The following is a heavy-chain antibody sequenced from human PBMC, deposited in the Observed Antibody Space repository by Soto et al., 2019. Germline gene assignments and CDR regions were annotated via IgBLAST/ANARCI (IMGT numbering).Heavy chain of an antibody. CDR2: INSDGSST. D-gene: IGHD3-22*01. CDR1: GFTFSSYW. J-gene: IGHJ5*02. CDR3: ARDFRTYYYDSSGYRFVNWFDP. V-gene: IGHV3-74*01. Sequence: EVQLVESGGGLVQPRGSLRLSCAASGFTFSSYWMHWVRQAPGKGLVWVSRINSDGSSTSYADSVKGRFTISRDNAKNTLYLQMNSLRAEDTAVYYCARDFRTYYYDSSGYRFVNWFDPWGQGTLVTVSS.